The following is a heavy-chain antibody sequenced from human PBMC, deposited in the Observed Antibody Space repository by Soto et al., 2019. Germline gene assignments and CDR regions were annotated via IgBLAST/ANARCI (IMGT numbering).Heavy chain of an antibody. Sequence: GGSLRLSCAASGFTFSSYWMHWVRQAPGKGLVWVSRINSDGSSTSYADSVKGRFTISRDNAKNTLYLQMNSLRAEDTAVYYCARDRESLYDYVWGSSPDGMDVWGKGTTVTVAS. CDR3: ARDRESLYDYVWGSSPDGMDV. CDR1: GFTFSSYW. CDR2: INSDGSST. V-gene: IGHV3-74*01. D-gene: IGHD3-16*01. J-gene: IGHJ6*04.